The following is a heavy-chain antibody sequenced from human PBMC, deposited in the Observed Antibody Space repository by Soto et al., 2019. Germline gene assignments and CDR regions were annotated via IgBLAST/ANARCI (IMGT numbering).Heavy chain of an antibody. CDR3: AREGAAAARMFDN. D-gene: IGHD6-25*01. CDR1: GYTFNMFY. J-gene: IGHJ4*02. V-gene: IGHV1-46*02. CDR2: INPNGDTT. Sequence: QVQLVQSGAEVRNPGASVKLSCKASGYTFNMFYMHWVRQAPRQGLEWMGVINPNGDTTTYAQRFEGRLTMTRDTSTSTVYMDLTSLRSEETAVYYCAREGAAAARMFDNWGQGTLVTVSS.